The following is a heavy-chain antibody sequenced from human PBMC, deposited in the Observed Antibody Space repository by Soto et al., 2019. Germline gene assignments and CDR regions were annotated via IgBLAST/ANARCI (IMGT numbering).Heavy chain of an antibody. CDR3: AREAFVDGVPGN. Sequence: QVQLLQSGAEVKKPGAAVKVSCEASGYTSTTSYIHWVRQAPGQGLEWMGIINPSGGSTSYAQKSQGRVTRTTDTSTSTVYLGISSLRSEDTAVYYCAREAFVDGVPGNWGQGTRVTVPS. CDR2: INPSGGST. D-gene: IGHD3-16*02. J-gene: IGHJ4*02. CDR1: GYTSTTSY. V-gene: IGHV1-46*01.